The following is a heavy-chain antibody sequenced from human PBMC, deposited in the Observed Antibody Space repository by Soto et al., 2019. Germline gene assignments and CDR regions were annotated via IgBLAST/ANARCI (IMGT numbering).Heavy chain of an antibody. CDR1: GGTFSSYA. Sequence: SVKVSCKASGGTFSSYAISWVRQAPGQGLEWMGRINPSGGTTNYAQKFQGRVTMTADKSTSTAYMELSSLRSEDTAVYYCARDRYSGYDGIDYWGQGTLVTVSS. J-gene: IGHJ4*02. CDR2: INPSGGTT. V-gene: IGHV1-69*04. CDR3: ARDRYSGYDGIDY. D-gene: IGHD5-12*01.